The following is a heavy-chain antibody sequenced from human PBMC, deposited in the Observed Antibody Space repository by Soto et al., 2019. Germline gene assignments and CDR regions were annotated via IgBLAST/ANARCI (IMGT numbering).Heavy chain of an antibody. J-gene: IGHJ6*02. CDR3: ARDQDSSSSVFYYGMDV. CDR1: GGTFSSYA. CDR2: IIPIFGTA. V-gene: IGHV1-69*01. Sequence: SCKASGGTFSSYAISWVRQAPGQGLEWMGGIIPIFGTANYAQKFQGRVTITADESTSTAYMELSSLRSEDTAVYYCARDQDSSSSVFYYGMDVWGQGTTVTVSS. D-gene: IGHD6-6*01.